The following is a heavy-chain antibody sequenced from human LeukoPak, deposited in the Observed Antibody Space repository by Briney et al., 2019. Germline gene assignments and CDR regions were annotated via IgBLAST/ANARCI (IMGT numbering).Heavy chain of an antibody. J-gene: IGHJ4*02. CDR3: ARSRAYDYHFDN. Sequence: SETLSLTCTVSGASISSYYWSWIRQSPGKGLEWIGYIFYSGSTNYNPSLKSRVTISVDTPKNQFSLKLTSVTAADTAVYYCARSRAYDYHFDNWGQGTLVTVSS. D-gene: IGHD5-12*01. CDR2: IFYSGST. V-gene: IGHV4-59*01. CDR1: GASISSYY.